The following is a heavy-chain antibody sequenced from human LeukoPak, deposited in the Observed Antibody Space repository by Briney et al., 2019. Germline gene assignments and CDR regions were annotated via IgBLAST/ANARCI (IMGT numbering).Heavy chain of an antibody. CDR1: GGSISSYY. V-gene: IGHV4-4*07. D-gene: IGHD1-7*01. CDR2: IYTSGST. Sequence: SETLSLTCTVSGGSISSYYWSWIRQPAGKGLEWIGRIYTSGSTNYNPSLKSRVTMSVDTSKNRFSLKLSSVTAADTAVYYCARAGSRELRSSVYYYYYYMDVWGKGTTVTVSS. CDR3: ARAGSRELRSSVYYYYYYMDV. J-gene: IGHJ6*03.